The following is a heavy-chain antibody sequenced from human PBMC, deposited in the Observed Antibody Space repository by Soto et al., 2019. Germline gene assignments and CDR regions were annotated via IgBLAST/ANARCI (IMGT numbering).Heavy chain of an antibody. D-gene: IGHD6-13*01. J-gene: IGHJ4*02. Sequence: SVKVSCKASGGTFSSYRINWVRQAPGQGLEWVGGIVPIYRTADYAQKFQGRVTITADESARTAYLEVRSLKSQDTAVYYCARDSGANLSSSWGQGTLVTVSS. CDR3: ARDSGANLSSS. CDR1: GGTFSSYR. V-gene: IGHV1-69*13. CDR2: IVPIYRTA.